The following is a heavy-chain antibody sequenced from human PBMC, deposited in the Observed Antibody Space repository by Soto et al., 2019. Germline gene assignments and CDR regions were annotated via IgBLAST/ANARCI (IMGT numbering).Heavy chain of an antibody. D-gene: IGHD3-9*01. Sequence: HLQLQESGPGLVKPSETLSLMCSVSDDSINSDKFYWGWIRQPPGKGLEWIGSIYYRGNAYYNPSLQTRVTISLDKSKSQSSLKLNSVTAADSAVYFCARLEGLATISYYFDFWGPGALVTVSS. V-gene: IGHV4-39*01. J-gene: IGHJ4*02. CDR1: DDSINSDKFY. CDR3: ARLEGLATISYYFDF. CDR2: IYYRGNA.